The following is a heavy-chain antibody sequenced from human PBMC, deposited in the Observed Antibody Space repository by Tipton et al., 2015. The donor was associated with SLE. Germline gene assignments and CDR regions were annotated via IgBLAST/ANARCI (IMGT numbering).Heavy chain of an antibody. CDR1: GFTFSTYW. V-gene: IGHV3-7*01. CDR2: IKLDGNEK. CDR3: AREHVLYQKVDYYYYGMDV. Sequence: SLRLSCAASGFTFSTYWMGWVRQAPGKGLEWVANIKLDGNEKYYVDSGTGRFIISRDNAKNSLYLQMNGLRDEDTAVYYCAREHVLYQKVDYYYYGMDVWGQGTTVTVSS. J-gene: IGHJ6*02. D-gene: IGHD2-2*01.